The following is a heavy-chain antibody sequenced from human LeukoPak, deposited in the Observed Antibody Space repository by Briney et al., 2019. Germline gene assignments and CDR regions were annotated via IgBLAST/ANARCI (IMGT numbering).Heavy chain of an antibody. V-gene: IGHV4-4*07. CDR2: MYTSGST. Sequence: SETLSLTCTVSGDSISGYYWNWIRQPAGKGLEWIGRMYTSGSTNYNPSLQSRVIISVDTSKNQFSLDLNSVTAADTAVYYCARGRAYYDSSGYFNYWGQGVLVTVSS. J-gene: IGHJ4*02. CDR3: ARGRAYYDSSGYFNY. CDR1: GDSISGYY. D-gene: IGHD3-22*01.